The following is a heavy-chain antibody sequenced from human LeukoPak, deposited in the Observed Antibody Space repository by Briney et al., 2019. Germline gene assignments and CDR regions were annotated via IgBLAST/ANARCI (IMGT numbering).Heavy chain of an antibody. CDR1: GGSISSGDYY. D-gene: IGHD4-17*01. V-gene: IGHV4-30-4*01. CDR2: IYYSGST. J-gene: IGHJ6*02. Sequence: SETLSLTCTVSGGSISSGDYYWSWIRQPPGKGLEWIGYIYYSGSTYYNPSLKGRVTISVDTSKNQFSLKLSSVTAADTAVYYCARVEGHDYGDYGRPYYYYGMDVWGQGTTVTVSS. CDR3: ARVEGHDYGDYGRPYYYYGMDV.